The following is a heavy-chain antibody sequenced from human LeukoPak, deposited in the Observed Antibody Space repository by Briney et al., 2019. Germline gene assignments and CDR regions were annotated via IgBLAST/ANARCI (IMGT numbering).Heavy chain of an antibody. CDR1: GGSISSSDYY. CDR3: ARENYCTNGVCWAFDP. D-gene: IGHD2-8*01. J-gene: IGHJ5*02. CDR2: IYYTGST. Sequence: SETQSLTCTVSGGSISSSDYYWSWIRQPPGRGLEWLGNIYYTGSTSYNPSLKSRVTFSVDTFNNQFSLHLSSVTAADTAVYYCARENYCTNGVCWAFDPWGQGTLVTVSS. V-gene: IGHV4-39*07.